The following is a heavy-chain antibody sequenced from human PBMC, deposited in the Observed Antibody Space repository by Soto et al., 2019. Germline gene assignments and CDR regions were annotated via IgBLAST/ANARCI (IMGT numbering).Heavy chain of an antibody. CDR2: MNPNSGNT. CDR3: ARVFCSSTSCYVRDAFDI. V-gene: IGHV1-8*01. CDR1: GYTFTSYD. D-gene: IGHD2-2*01. J-gene: IGHJ3*02. Sequence: ASVKVSCKASGYTFTSYDINWVRQATGQGLEWMGWMNPNSGNTGYAQKFQGRVTMTRNTSISTAYMELSSLRSEDTAVYYCARVFCSSTSCYVRDAFDIWGQGTRVTVPS.